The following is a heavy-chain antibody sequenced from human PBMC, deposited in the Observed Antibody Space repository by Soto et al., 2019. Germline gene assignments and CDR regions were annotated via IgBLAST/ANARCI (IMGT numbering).Heavy chain of an antibody. CDR1: GGAIGSHY. V-gene: IGHV4-4*07. CDR2: IYSSGST. Sequence: PSETLSLTCTISGGAIGSHYWTWIRQPAGKVLEWSGRIYSSGSTQYNPSLQSRVTMSLDTSKNQFSLRLESVTDEYTAVYYCARGQRFSDWFGLWGQGTLVTVSS. J-gene: IGHJ5*02. CDR3: ARGQRFSDWFGL. D-gene: IGHD3-3*01.